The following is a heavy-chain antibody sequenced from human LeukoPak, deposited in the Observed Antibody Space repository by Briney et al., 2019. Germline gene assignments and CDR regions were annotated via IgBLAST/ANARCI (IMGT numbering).Heavy chain of an antibody. D-gene: IGHD5-12*01. V-gene: IGHV3-30*02. CDR3: ARGKYGGYFIDY. CDR2: IRYDGGYS. Sequence: GGSLRLSCAASGFTFSSYGMHWVRQAPGKGLEWVASIRYDGGYSYADSVKGRFTISRDNAKNTVYLQMNSLRAEDTAVYYCARGKYGGYFIDYWGQGTLVTVSS. CDR1: GFTFSSYG. J-gene: IGHJ4*02.